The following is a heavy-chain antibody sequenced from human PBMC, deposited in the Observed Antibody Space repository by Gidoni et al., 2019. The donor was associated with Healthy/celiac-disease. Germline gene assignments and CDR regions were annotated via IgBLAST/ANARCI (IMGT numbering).Heavy chain of an antibody. CDR2: IKQDGSEK. Sequence: EVQLVESGGGLVQPGGSRRLSCAASGFTFSSYWMSGVRQAPGKGLEWVANIKQDGSEKYYVDSVKGRFTISRDNAKNSLYLQMNSLRAEDTAVYFCARFPEGRGWYFDLWGRGTLVTVSS. CDR3: ARFPEGRGWYFDL. J-gene: IGHJ2*01. V-gene: IGHV3-7*01. CDR1: GFTFSSYW.